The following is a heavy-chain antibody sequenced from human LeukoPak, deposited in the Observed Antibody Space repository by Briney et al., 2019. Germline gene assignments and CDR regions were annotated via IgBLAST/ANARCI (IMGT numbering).Heavy chain of an antibody. J-gene: IGHJ4*02. CDR3: ARAAYDSSGYLTL. CDR1: GGSISSYY. D-gene: IGHD3-22*01. Sequence: LSLTCTVSGGSISSYYWSWIRQPPGKGLEWVAVIWYDGTNKYYADSVKGRFTISRDNSKNTLFLQMNILRAEDTAVYYCARAAYDSSGYLTLWGQGTLVAVSS. CDR2: IWYDGTNK. V-gene: IGHV3-33*08.